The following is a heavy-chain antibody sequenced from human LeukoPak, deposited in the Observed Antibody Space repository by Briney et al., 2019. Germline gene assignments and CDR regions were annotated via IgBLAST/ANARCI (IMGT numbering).Heavy chain of an antibody. CDR3: ARDGFGVVTYFYYMDV. Sequence: GRSLRLSCAASGFTFSSYEMNWVRQAPGKGLEWISYITSSGGTIYYADSVKGRFTISRDNAKNSLYLQMNSLRAEDTAVYYCARDGFGVVTYFYYMDVWGKGTTVTVSS. J-gene: IGHJ6*03. D-gene: IGHD3-3*01. CDR1: GFTFSSYE. V-gene: IGHV3-48*03. CDR2: ITSSGGTI.